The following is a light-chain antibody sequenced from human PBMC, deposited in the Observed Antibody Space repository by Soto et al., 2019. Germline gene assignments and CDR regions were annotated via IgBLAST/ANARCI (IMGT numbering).Light chain of an antibody. J-gene: IGLJ3*02. Sequence: QSALAQRASVSGSPGQSITISCTGTSSDVGYFDYVSWYQQHPGKAPKLMIFDVSDQSSGVSDRFSGSKSGNTASLTISGLQAEDEADYFCSSYASGSTHVLFGGGTKLTVL. CDR1: SSDVGYFDY. CDR2: DVS. CDR3: SSYASGSTHVL. V-gene: IGLV2-14*03.